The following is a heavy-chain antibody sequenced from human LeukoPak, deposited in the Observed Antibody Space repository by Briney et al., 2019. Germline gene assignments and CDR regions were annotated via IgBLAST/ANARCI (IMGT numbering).Heavy chain of an antibody. Sequence: GGSLRLSCAASGFTFSSYSMNWVRQAPGKGLEWVSSISSSSSYIYYADSVKGRFTITRHNAKNSLYLQMNSLRAEDTAVYYCARISSSWHYFDYWGRAPWSPSPQ. V-gene: IGHV3-21*01. CDR3: ARISSSWHYFDY. CDR2: ISSSSSYI. J-gene: IGHJ4*02. D-gene: IGHD6-13*01. CDR1: GFTFSSYS.